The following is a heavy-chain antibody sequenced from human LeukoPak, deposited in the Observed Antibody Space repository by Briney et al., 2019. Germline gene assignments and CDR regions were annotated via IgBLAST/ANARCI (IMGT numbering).Heavy chain of an antibody. J-gene: IGHJ3*02. CDR3: AKDRGGSYDAFDI. V-gene: IGHV3-30*02. CDR1: GFTFSNAW. Sequence: GGSLRLSCAASGFTFSNAWMSWVRQAPGKGLEWVAFIRYDGSKKYYADSVKGRFTISRDNSKNTVYLQMNSLRPEDTAMYYCAKDRGGSYDAFDIWGQGTMVTVSS. CDR2: IRYDGSKK. D-gene: IGHD3-10*01.